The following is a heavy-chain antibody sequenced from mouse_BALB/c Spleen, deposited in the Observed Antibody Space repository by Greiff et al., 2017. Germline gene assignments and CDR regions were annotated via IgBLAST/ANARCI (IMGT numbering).Heavy chain of an antibody. CDR3: ARGPGYYGSSYLAY. D-gene: IGHD1-1*01. CDR1: GYTFSSYW. J-gene: IGHJ3*01. Sequence: QVQLKESGAELMKPGASVKISCKATGYTFSSYWIEWVKQRPGHGLEWIGEILPGSGSTNYNEKFKGKATFTADTSSNTAYMQLSSLTSEDSAVYYCARGPGYYGSSYLAYWGQGTLVTVSA. V-gene: IGHV1-9*01. CDR2: ILPGSGST.